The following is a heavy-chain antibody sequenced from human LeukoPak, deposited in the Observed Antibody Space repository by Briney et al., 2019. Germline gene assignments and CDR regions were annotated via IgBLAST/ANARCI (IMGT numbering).Heavy chain of an antibody. Sequence: PSETLSLTCTVAGGSISSYYWSWIRQPPGKGLEWIGYIYYSGSTNYNPSLKSRVTISVDTSKNQFSLKLSSVTAADTAVYYCARRPVLRFLGSDAFDIWGQGTMVTVSS. CDR3: ARRPVLRFLGSDAFDI. V-gene: IGHV4-59*08. CDR1: GGSISSYY. J-gene: IGHJ3*02. CDR2: IYYSGST. D-gene: IGHD3-3*01.